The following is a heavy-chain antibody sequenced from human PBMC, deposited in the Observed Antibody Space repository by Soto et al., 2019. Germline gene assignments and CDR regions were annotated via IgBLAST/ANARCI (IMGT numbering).Heavy chain of an antibody. J-gene: IGHJ4*02. CDR1: GYTFTSSG. D-gene: IGHD6-13*01. CDR2: ISAYNGNT. CDR3: ARVGDSSSKDY. Sequence: ASGKVSCEASGYTFTSSGISWGRQAPGQGLEWMGWISAYNGNTNYAQKLQGRVTMTTDTSTSTAYMELRSLRSDDTAVYYCARVGDSSSKDYWGQGTLVTVSS. V-gene: IGHV1-18*04.